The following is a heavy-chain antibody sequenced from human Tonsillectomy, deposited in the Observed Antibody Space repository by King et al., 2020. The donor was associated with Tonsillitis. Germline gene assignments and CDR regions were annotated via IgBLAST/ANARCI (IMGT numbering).Heavy chain of an antibody. CDR2: RYYSGTS. V-gene: IGHV4-39*01. Sequence: QLQESGPRIVKPSETLSLTCTVSGDSISNSDHYWAWIRQPPGKGLEWIGYRYYSGTSFYNPSLKSRVTISGGTSENRFSLKLNSVTAADTAVYFCARYVSGSFDYWGQGALVTVSS. CDR3: ARYVSGSFDY. J-gene: IGHJ4*02. CDR1: GDSISNSDHY. D-gene: IGHD1-26*01.